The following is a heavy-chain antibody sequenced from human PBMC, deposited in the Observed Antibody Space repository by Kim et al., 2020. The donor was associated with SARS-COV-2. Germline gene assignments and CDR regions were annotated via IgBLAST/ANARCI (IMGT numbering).Heavy chain of an antibody. CDR2: ISYDGSNK. J-gene: IGHJ4*02. D-gene: IGHD4-17*01. Sequence: GGSLRLSCAASGFTFSSYAMHWVRQAPGKGLEWVAVISYDGSNKYYADSVKGRFTISRDNSKNTLYLQMNSLRAEDTAVYYCARDHDYGGTWGQGTLATV. V-gene: IGHV3-30*04. CDR1: GFTFSSYA. CDR3: ARDHDYGGT.